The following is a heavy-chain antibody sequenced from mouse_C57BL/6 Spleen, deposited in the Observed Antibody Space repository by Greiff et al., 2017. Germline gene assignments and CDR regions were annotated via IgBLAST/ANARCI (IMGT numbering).Heavy chain of an antibody. J-gene: IGHJ4*01. D-gene: IGHD4-1*01. CDR2: ISYDGSN. CDR3: ARDSGKGAMDY. Sequence: DVQLVESGPGLVKPSQSLSLTWSVTGYSITSGYYWNWIRQFPGNKLEWMGYISYDGSNNYNPSLKNRISITRDTSKNQFFLKLNSLTTEDTATYYCARDSGKGAMDYWGQGTSVTVSS. CDR1: GYSITSGYY. V-gene: IGHV3-6*01.